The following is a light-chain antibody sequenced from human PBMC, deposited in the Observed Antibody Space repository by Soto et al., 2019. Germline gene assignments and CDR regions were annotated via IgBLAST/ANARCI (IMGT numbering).Light chain of an antibody. V-gene: IGKV3-11*01. Sequence: EIVLTQSPATLSLSPGERATLSCRASESLYTYLAWFQQKPGQAPRLLIYDTSRRATGVPARFSGSGAGTDYTLTISSLEPEDFAVYYGQEHGNWPRRTFGPGTKVEI. CDR3: QEHGNWPRRT. CDR1: ESLYTY. CDR2: DTS. J-gene: IGKJ3*01.